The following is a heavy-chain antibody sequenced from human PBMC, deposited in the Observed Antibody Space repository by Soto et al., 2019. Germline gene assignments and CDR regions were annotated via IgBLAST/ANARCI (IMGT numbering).Heavy chain of an antibody. CDR3: ARVRGGNWNYVYYYYGMDV. V-gene: IGHV1-69*01. CDR1: GGTFSSYA. Sequence: KVSCKASGGTFSSYAISWVRQAPGQGLEWMGGIIPIFGTANYAQKFQGRVTITADESTSTAYMELSSLRSEDTAVYYCARVRGGNWNYVYYYYGMDVWGQGTTVTVSS. D-gene: IGHD1-7*01. CDR2: IIPIFGTA. J-gene: IGHJ6*02.